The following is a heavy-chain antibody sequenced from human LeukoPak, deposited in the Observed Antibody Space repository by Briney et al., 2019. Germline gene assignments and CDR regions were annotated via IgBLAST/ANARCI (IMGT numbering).Heavy chain of an antibody. CDR3: ARAVTTADDAFDT. D-gene: IGHD4-11*01. CDR2: MNPNSGNT. J-gene: IGHJ3*02. CDR1: GYTFTSYG. V-gene: IGHV1-8*02. Sequence: GASVKVSCKASGYTFTSYGISWVRQAPGQGLEWMGWMNPNSGNTGYAQKFQGRVTMTRNTSISTAYMELSSLRSEDTAVYYCARAVTTADDAFDTWGQGTMVTVSS.